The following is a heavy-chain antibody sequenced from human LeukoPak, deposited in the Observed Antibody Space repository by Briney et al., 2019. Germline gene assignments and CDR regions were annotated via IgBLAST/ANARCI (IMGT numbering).Heavy chain of an antibody. J-gene: IGHJ4*02. CDR2: ISANGGDT. CDR3: AKASGSGYGKDYFDY. V-gene: IGHV3-23*01. CDR1: GFTFSSYA. D-gene: IGHD1-26*01. Sequence: GGSLRLSCEASGFTFSSYAMAWVRQAPGKGLQWVSLISANGGDTYYADSVKGRFTISTDNSKNTLYLQMNSLRAEDTALYYCAKASGSGYGKDYFDYWGQGTLVTVSS.